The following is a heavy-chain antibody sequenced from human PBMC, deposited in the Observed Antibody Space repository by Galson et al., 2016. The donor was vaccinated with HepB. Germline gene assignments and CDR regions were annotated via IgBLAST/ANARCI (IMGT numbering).Heavy chain of an antibody. D-gene: IGHD3-3*02. Sequence: QSGAEVKKPGESLKIFCKASGYTFTTYWITWVRQVPGKGLEWVGRIDPSDYDTNYNPAFFGQVTISTDRSSSTAYLQWSSLKASDSAIYYCARQGRYHFESKGNYWGPGTLVTVSS. V-gene: IGHV5-10-1*01. J-gene: IGHJ4*02. CDR2: IDPSDYDT. CDR1: GYTFTTYW. CDR3: ARQGRYHFESKGNY.